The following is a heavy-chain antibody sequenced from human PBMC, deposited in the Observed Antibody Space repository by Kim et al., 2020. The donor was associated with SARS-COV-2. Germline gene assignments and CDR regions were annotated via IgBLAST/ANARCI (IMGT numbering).Heavy chain of an antibody. J-gene: IGHJ4*02. CDR3: ARGRLGVSGFDY. D-gene: IGHD6-19*01. Sequence: NEYAVSVNSRITINPDTSKNQFSLQLNSVTPEDTAVYYCARGRLGVSGFDYWGQGTLVTVSS. V-gene: IGHV6-1*01. CDR2: N.